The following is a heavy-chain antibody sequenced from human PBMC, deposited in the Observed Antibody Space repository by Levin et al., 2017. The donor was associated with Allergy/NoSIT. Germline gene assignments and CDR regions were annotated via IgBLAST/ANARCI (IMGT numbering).Heavy chain of an antibody. Sequence: GGSLRLSCAASGFTFSSYGMHWVRQAPGKGLEWVAVIWYDGSNKYYADSVKGRFTISRDNSKNTLYLQMNSLRAEDTAVYYCARDYDIVATYFDYWGQGTLVTVSS. CDR3: ARDYDIVATYFDY. V-gene: IGHV3-33*01. D-gene: IGHD5-12*01. CDR1: GFTFSSYG. J-gene: IGHJ4*02. CDR2: IWYDGSNK.